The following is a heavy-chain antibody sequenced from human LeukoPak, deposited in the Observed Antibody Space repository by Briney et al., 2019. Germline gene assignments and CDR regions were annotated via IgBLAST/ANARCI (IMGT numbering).Heavy chain of an antibody. D-gene: IGHD3-16*02. CDR3: AREFYDYVWGSYRYTAPYYFDY. V-gene: IGHV3-30*03. CDR2: ISYDGSNK. Sequence: GGSLRLSCAASGFTFSSYGMHWVRQAPGKGLEWVAVISYDGSNKYYADSVKGRFTISRDNSKNTLYLQMNSLRAEDTAVYYCAREFYDYVWGSYRYTAPYYFDYWGQGTLVTVSS. J-gene: IGHJ4*02. CDR1: GFTFSSYG.